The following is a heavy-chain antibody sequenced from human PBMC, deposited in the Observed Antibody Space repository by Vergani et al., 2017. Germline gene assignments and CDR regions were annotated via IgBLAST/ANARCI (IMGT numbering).Heavy chain of an antibody. CDR3: ATKNCGRPGCQIEYFKE. V-gene: IGHV3-30*03. J-gene: IGHJ1*01. D-gene: IGHD1-26*01. Sequence: QVHLVESGGGVVQPGRSLRLSCVVSGFTSSYYGMHWVRQAPGKGLEWVAVISYDGTQKYYADSVKGRFTIPRDNSKSTLYLQMNSLRTEDTAVYYCATKNCGRPGCQIEYFKEWGQGTLVTVSS. CDR1: GFTSSYYG. CDR2: ISYDGTQK.